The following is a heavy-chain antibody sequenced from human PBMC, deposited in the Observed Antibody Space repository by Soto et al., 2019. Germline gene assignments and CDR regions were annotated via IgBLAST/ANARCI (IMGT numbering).Heavy chain of an antibody. CDR2: IYPGDSDT. CDR1: GYNFATYW. V-gene: IGHV5-51*01. CDR3: ARHGFYGDYASNYFDP. Sequence: GESLKISCKGSGYNFATYWIAWVRQMPEKGLEYMGIIYPGDSDTRYSPSFQGQVTFSADKSINTAYLQWSSLKASDTAMYYCARHGFYGDYASNYFDPWGQGTLVTVSS. D-gene: IGHD4-17*01. J-gene: IGHJ5*02.